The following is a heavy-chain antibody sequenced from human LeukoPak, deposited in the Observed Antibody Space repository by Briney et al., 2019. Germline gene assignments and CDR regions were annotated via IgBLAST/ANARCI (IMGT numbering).Heavy chain of an antibody. V-gene: IGHV3-23*01. CDR2: VSGSGGST. Sequence: GGSLRLSCAASGFTFNSYAMTWVRQAPGKGLEWVSAVSGSGGSTYYPDSVEGRFTISRDNSKDTLYLQINSLRVEDTSVYFCAELGYFDFLGNYLVFYNLGQGTLVTVSS. D-gene: IGHD3-3*01. J-gene: IGHJ4*01. CDR1: GFTFNSYA. CDR3: AELGYFDFLGNYLVFYN.